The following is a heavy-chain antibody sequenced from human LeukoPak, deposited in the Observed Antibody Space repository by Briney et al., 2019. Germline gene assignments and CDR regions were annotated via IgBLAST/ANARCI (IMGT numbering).Heavy chain of an antibody. D-gene: IGHD5-12*01. CDR1: GFTFSSYS. V-gene: IGHV3-21*01. CDR2: ISSSSSCI. Sequence: GGSLRLSCAASGFTFSSYSMNWVRQAPGKGLEWVSSISSSSSCIYYADSVKGRFTISRDNAKNSLYLQMNSLRAEDTAVYYCARDPSDYEAFDIWGQGTMVTVSS. J-gene: IGHJ3*02. CDR3: ARDPSDYEAFDI.